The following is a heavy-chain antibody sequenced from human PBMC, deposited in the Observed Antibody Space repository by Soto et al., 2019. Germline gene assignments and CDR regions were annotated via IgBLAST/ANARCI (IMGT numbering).Heavy chain of an antibody. V-gene: IGHV1-69*13. CDR3: ARVDTVVTPYFLGTDY. CDR2: IIPIFGTA. CDR1: GGTFSSYA. J-gene: IGHJ4*02. Sequence: GASVKVSCKASGGTFSSYAISWVRQAPGQGLEWMGGIIPIFGTANYAQKFQGRVTITADESTSTAYMELGSLRSEDTAVYYCARVDTVVTPYFLGTDYWGQGTLVTVSS. D-gene: IGHD2-21*02.